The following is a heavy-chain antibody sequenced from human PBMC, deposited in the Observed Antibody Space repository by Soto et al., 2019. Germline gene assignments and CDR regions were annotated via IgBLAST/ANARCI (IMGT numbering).Heavy chain of an antibody. Sequence: ASVKVSCKASGYTFFTYDISWVRQAPGQGLEWMGWISTYSGDTKYAQKFQGRVTMTTDTSTTTAYLELRSLRSDDTAVYYCARHHGPTTSENWFDPWGQVTLVTRLL. V-gene: IGHV1-18*01. CDR1: GYTFFTYD. D-gene: IGHD5-12*01. CDR2: ISTYSGDT. CDR3: ARHHGPTTSENWFDP. J-gene: IGHJ5*02.